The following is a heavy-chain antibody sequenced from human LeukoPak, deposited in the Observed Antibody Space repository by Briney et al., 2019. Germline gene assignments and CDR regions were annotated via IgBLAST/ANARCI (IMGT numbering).Heavy chain of an antibody. CDR1: GFSFSTYA. V-gene: IGHV3-23*01. D-gene: IGHD2-2*01. J-gene: IGHJ4*02. Sequence: AGGSLRLSCAASGFSFSTYAMSWVRQAPGKGLEWVSGVNGNGGSTSYADSVKGRFTIFRDNSKNTVYLQMNSLRAEDTAVYYCARGDAYALNYWGQGTLVTVSS. CDR3: ARGDAYALNY. CDR2: VNGNGGST.